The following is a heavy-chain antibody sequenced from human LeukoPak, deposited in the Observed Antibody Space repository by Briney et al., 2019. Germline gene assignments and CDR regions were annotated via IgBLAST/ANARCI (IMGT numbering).Heavy chain of an antibody. CDR2: ISNSGGRT. J-gene: IGHJ4*02. CDR1: GFTFSSYG. D-gene: IGHD3-10*01. Sequence: GGSLRLSCAASGFTFSSYGMSWVRQAPGKGLEWVSAISNSGGRTYYADSLKGRFTISRDNSKNTLYLEVISLTAEDTAVYYCAKDDAWLRFGEWSQGTLVTVSS. CDR3: AKDDAWLRFGE. V-gene: IGHV3-23*01.